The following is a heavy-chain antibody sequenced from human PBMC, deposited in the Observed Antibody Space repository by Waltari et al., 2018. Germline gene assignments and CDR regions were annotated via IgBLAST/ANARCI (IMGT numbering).Heavy chain of an antibody. V-gene: IGHV4-31*03. D-gene: IGHD6-6*01. CDR1: GGSISSGGYY. J-gene: IGHJ4*02. CDR3: ARLNLGLIAAYDY. Sequence: QVQLQESGPGLVKPSQTLSLTCTFSGGSISSGGYYWSWIRQHPGKGLEWIGYIYYSGSTYYNPSLKSRVTISVDTSKNQFSLKLSSVTAADTAVYYCARLNLGLIAAYDYWGQGTLVTVSS. CDR2: IYYSGST.